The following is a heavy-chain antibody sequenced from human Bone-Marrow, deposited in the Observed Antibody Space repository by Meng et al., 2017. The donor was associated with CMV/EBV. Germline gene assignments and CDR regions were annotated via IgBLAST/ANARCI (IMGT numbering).Heavy chain of an antibody. V-gene: IGHV4-39*06. Sequence: RLQLHESGPGLVKPSETLSLPCTVSGGSISSSSYYWGWIRQPPGKGLERIGSIYYSGSTYYNPSLKSRVTISVDTSKNQFSLKLSSVTAADTAVYYCATLSGYSYVDYWGQGTLVTVSS. CDR2: IYYSGST. J-gene: IGHJ4*02. D-gene: IGHD5-18*01. CDR3: ATLSGYSYVDY. CDR1: GGSISSSSYY.